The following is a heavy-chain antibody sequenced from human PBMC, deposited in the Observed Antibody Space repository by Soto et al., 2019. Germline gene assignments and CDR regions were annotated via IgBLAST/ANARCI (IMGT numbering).Heavy chain of an antibody. CDR3: ARERGWIWAPFDN. CDR1: GYSFTSYW. J-gene: IGHJ4*02. V-gene: IGHV5-10-1*01. CDR2: IDPSDSYT. D-gene: IGHD2-2*03. Sequence: GESLKISCKGSGYSFTSYWISWVHQMPGKGLEWMGRIDPSDSYTNYSPSFQGHVTISADKSISTAYLQMDGLRVEDTGVYYCARERGWIWAPFDNWGPGTLVTVSS.